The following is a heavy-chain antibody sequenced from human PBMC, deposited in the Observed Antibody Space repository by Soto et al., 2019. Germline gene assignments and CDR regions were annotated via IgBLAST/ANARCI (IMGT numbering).Heavy chain of an antibody. Sequence: VQLVESGGDLVQPGGSLRLSCGASGFTFSNYWMSWVRQAPGKGLEWVANTNQDGSEKNYVGSVKGRFTISRDNAKSSLYLQMNSLRAEDTAVYYCARDVGYSSFDYWGQGTLVTVSS. V-gene: IGHV3-7*01. CDR1: GFTFSNYW. D-gene: IGHD2-15*01. CDR3: ARDVGYSSFDY. CDR2: TNQDGSEK. J-gene: IGHJ4*02.